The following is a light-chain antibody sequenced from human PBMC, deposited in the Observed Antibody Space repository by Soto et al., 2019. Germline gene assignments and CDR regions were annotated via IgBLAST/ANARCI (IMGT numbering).Light chain of an antibody. CDR2: GNS. J-gene: IGLJ7*01. V-gene: IGLV1-40*01. CDR3: PAYDSSLSGAV. Sequence: QSVLTQPPSVSGAPGQRVTISCTGSSSNIGAGYDVHWYQQLPGTAPKLLIYGNSNRPSGVPDRFSGSKSGTSASLAITGLQADDEADYYCPAYDSSLSGAVFGGGTQLTVL. CDR1: SSNIGAGYD.